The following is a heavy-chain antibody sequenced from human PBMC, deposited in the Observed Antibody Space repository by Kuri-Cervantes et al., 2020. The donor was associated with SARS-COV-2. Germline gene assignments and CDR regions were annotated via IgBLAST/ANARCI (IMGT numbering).Heavy chain of an antibody. CDR3: AKDGYNYDYFDY. CDR2: IDRGGSSV. Sequence: GESLKISWAASGFTFSKYLMTWVRQAPGKGLEWISVIDRGGSSVHYADSVKGRFTVSRDNSKNTLYLQMSSLGADDTAVYYCAKDGYNYDYFDYWGQGTLVTVSS. V-gene: IGHV3-23*03. CDR1: GFTFSKYL. J-gene: IGHJ4*02. D-gene: IGHD5-24*01.